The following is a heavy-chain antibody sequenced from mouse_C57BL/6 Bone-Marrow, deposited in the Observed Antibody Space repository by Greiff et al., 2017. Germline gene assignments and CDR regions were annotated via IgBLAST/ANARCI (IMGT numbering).Heavy chain of an antibody. CDR2: ISRDGGTT. CDR1: GFTFSDYG. CDR3: ARQGAFDY. V-gene: IGHV5-17*01. J-gene: IGHJ2*01. Sequence: EVMLVESGGGLVKPGGSLKLSCAASGFTFSDYGMHWVRQAPEKGLEWVAYISRDGGTTYYAATVQGRFTISTDNAKNTLFLQMPSLRAEDAAMYYCARQGAFDYWGQGTTLTVSS.